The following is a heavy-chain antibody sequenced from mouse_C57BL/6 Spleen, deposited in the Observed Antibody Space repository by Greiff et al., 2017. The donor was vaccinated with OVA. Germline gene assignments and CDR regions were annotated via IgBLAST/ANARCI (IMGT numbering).Heavy chain of an antibody. V-gene: IGHV1-18*01. J-gene: IGHJ1*03. CDR1: GYTFTDYY. CDR3: ARRYYGFPYCDV. Sequence: EVQLVESGAELVKPGASVKMSCKASGYTFTDYYMDWVKQRPGQSLEWIGDINPYDGGTNYNQKFKGKATLTVDKSSSTAYLQLRSLTSEDTAVYYCARRYYGFPYCDVGGKGTTATVSS. D-gene: IGHD1-2*01. CDR2: INPYDGGT.